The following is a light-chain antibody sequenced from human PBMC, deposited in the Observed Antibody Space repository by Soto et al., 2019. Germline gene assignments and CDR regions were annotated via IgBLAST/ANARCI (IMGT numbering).Light chain of an antibody. V-gene: IGKV1-39*01. Sequence: DIQMTQSPSSLSASVGDRVTITCRASQSISSYLNWYQQKPGKAPKLLIYAASSLQSGVPSRFSRSVSGTYFPLTISSQQPEEFATHYCQHSDSTPNPFGQRTKLEIK. CDR2: AAS. CDR1: QSISSY. J-gene: IGKJ2*01. CDR3: QHSDSTPNP.